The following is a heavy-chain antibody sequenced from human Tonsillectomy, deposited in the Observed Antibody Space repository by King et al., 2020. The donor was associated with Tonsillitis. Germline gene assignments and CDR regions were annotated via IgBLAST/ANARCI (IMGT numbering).Heavy chain of an antibody. V-gene: IGHV3-9*01. CDR1: GFTFDDYA. Sequence: VQLVESGGGLVQPGRSLRLSCAASGFTFDDYAMHWVRQAPGKGLEWVSGISWNSGSIGYADSVKGRFTISRDNAKNSLYLQMNSLRAEDTALYYCAKGAYSGWFPAEYFQHWGQGTLVTVSS. CDR2: ISWNSGSI. J-gene: IGHJ1*01. D-gene: IGHD6-19*01. CDR3: AKGAYSGWFPAEYFQH.